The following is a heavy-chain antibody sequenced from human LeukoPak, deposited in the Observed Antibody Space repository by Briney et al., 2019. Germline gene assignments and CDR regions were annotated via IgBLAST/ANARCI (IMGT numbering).Heavy chain of an antibody. CDR3: AREYSSSWSVVGRGHMDV. CDR1: GYTFTGYY. Sequence: ASVKVSCKASGYTFTGYYMHWVRQAPGQGLEWMGWINPNSGGTNYARKFQGRVTMTRDTSISTAYMELSRLRSDDTAVYYCAREYSSSWSVVGRGHMDVWGKGTTVTVSS. CDR2: INPNSGGT. J-gene: IGHJ6*03. V-gene: IGHV1-2*02. D-gene: IGHD6-13*01.